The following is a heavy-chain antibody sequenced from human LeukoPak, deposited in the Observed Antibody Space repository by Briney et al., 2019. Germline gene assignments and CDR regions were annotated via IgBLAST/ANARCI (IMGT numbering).Heavy chain of an antibody. D-gene: IGHD3-10*01. CDR3: ARVGGSYYYGSGSYSFDY. Sequence: ASVKVSCKASGYTFTSYGISWVRQAPGQGLEWMGWISAYNGNTNYARKLQGRVTMTTDTSTSTAFMELRSLRSDDAAVYYCARVGGSYYYGSGSYSFDYWGQGTLVTVSS. V-gene: IGHV1-18*01. J-gene: IGHJ4*02. CDR1: GYTFTSYG. CDR2: ISAYNGNT.